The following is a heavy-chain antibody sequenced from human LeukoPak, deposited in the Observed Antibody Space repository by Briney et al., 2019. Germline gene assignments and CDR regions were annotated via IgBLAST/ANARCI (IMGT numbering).Heavy chain of an antibody. CDR2: IYYSGST. CDR1: GGSISSSIYY. V-gene: IGHV4-39*07. D-gene: IGHD1-14*01. J-gene: IGHJ5*02. Sequence: PSETLSLTCIVSGGSISSSIYYWAWVRQPPGKGLEWIGSIYYSGSTYYNPSLKSRVTISVDTSKNQFSLKLSSVTAADTAVYYCARENHAVPIKADWFDPWGQGTLVTVSS. CDR3: ARENHAVPIKADWFDP.